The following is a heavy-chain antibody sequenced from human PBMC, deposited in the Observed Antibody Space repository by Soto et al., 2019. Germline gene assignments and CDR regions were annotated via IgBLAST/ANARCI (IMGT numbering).Heavy chain of an antibody. V-gene: IGHV3-21*01. CDR2: ISSSSSYI. CDR3: ARVPKLERRYDAFDI. D-gene: IGHD1-1*01. J-gene: IGHJ3*02. Sequence: EVQLVESGGGLVKPGGSLRLSCAASGFTLSSYSMNWVRQAPGKGLEWVSSISSSSSYIYYADSVKGRFTISRDNAKNSLYLQMNSLRAEDTAVYYCARVPKLERRYDAFDIWGQGTMVTVSS. CDR1: GFTLSSYS.